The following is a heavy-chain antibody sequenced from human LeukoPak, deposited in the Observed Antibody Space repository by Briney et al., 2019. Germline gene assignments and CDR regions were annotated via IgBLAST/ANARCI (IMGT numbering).Heavy chain of an antibody. CDR2: VNQGGSVQ. V-gene: IGHV3-7*01. CDR3: ARVEYSGWNLEY. J-gene: IGHJ4*02. CDR1: GFTFRSYW. Sequence: GGSLRLSCGASGFTFRSYWMSWVRQAPGKGLEWVANVNQGGSVQYYMDSVKGRFTISRDDAKNSLYVQMNSLRDEDTAVYYCARVEYSGWNLEYWGQGTLVTVSS. D-gene: IGHD5-12*01.